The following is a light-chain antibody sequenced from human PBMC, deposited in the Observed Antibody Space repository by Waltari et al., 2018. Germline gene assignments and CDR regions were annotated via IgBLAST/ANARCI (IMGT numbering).Light chain of an antibody. J-gene: IGKJ1*01. Sequence: VVLTQSPVSLAVPLGQPASISCSCSASLLITDGHMFLNWFHQRPGQPPRRLIYQVSDRDSGVPDRFTGSGSGTDFTLEISSVEAEDAGVYYCMLGTRPWTFGPGTKVEI. CDR1: ASLLITDGHMF. CDR2: QVS. V-gene: IGKV2-30*01. CDR3: MLGTRPWT.